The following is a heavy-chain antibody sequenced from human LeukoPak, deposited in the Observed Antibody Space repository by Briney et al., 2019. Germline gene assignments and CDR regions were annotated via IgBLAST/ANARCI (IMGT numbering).Heavy chain of an antibody. D-gene: IGHD1-26*01. CDR2: ISDTGNT. CDR1: GFTLSSYA. V-gene: IGHV3-23*01. J-gene: IGHJ4*02. Sequence: PGGSLRLSCAASGFTLSSYAMSWVRQAPGKGLEWVSAISDTGNTYHADSVKGRFTISRDSSKNTLFLQMNRLRPEDAAVYYCAKSIVNSGTYIPFDYWGQGTLVTVSS. CDR3: AKSIVNSGTYIPFDY.